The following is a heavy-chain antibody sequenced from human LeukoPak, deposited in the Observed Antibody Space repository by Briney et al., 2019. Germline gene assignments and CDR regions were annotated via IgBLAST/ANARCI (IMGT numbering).Heavy chain of an antibody. J-gene: IGHJ4*02. Sequence: GRSLRLSCAASGFTFSSYGMHWVRQAPGKGLEWVAVIWYDGSNKYYADSVKGRFTISRDNAKNSLYLQMNSLRVEDTAVYYCARDFQAYWGQGALVTVSS. V-gene: IGHV3-33*01. CDR3: ARDFQAY. CDR2: IWYDGSNK. CDR1: GFTFSSYG.